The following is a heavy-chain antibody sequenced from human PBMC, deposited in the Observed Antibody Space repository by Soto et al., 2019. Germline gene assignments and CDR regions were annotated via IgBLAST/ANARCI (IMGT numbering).Heavy chain of an antibody. CDR1: GFTFSSYG. CDR3: ARGFGGWYNGYFQQ. V-gene: IGHV3-33*01. CDR2: IWYDGSNK. J-gene: IGHJ1*01. D-gene: IGHD6-19*01. Sequence: PGGSLRLSCAASGFTFSSYGMHWVRQAPGKGLEWVAVIWYDGSNKYYADSVKGRFTISRDNSKNTLYLQMNSLRAEDTAVYYCARGFGGWYNGYFQQWGQGTLVTFSS.